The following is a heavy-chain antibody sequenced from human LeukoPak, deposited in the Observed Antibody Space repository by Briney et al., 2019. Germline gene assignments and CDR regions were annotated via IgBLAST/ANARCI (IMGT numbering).Heavy chain of an antibody. V-gene: IGHV1-69*05. CDR3: ARSTGSHDYDFWSGYTP. J-gene: IGHJ5*02. D-gene: IGHD3-3*01. CDR1: GGTFSSYA. CDR2: IIPIFGTA. Sequence: ASVKVSCKASGGTFSSYAISWVRQAPGQGLEWMGGIIPIFGTANYAQKFQGRVTITTDESTSTAYMELSSLRSEDTAVYYCARSTGSHDYDFWSGYTPWGQGTLVTVSS.